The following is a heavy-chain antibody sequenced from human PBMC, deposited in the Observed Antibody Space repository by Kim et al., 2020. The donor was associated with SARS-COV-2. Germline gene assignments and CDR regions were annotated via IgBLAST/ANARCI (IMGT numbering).Heavy chain of an antibody. V-gene: IGHV1-69*04. CDR1: GGTFSSYA. CDR3: ARDQDGSGWYYFDY. CDR2: IIPILGIA. J-gene: IGHJ4*02. D-gene: IGHD6-19*01. Sequence: SVTVSCKASGGTFSSYAISWVRQAPGQGLEWMGRIIPILGIANYAQKFQGRVTITADKSTSTAYMELSSLRSEDTAVYYCARDQDGSGWYYFDYWGQGT.